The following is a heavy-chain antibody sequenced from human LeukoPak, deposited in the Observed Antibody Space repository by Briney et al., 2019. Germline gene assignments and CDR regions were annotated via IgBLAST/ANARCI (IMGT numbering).Heavy chain of an antibody. CDR3: ARGIYCSSTSCVPNYYYYYMDV. Sequence: PSETLSLTCTVSGGSISSYYWSWIRQPAGKAREWIGRIYTSGSTNYNPSLKSRVTMSVDTSKNQFSLKLSSVTAADTAVYYCARGIYCSSTSCVPNYYYYYMDVWGKGTTVTVSS. D-gene: IGHD2-2*01. V-gene: IGHV4-4*07. CDR1: GGSISSYY. J-gene: IGHJ6*03. CDR2: IYTSGST.